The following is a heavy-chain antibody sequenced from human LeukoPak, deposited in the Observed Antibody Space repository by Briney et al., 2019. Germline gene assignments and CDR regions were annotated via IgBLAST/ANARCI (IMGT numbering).Heavy chain of an antibody. J-gene: IGHJ4*02. CDR2: ISSSSSTI. CDR1: GFTFSSYS. D-gene: IGHD2-2*01. Sequence: GGSLGLSCAASGFTFSSYSMNWVRQAPGKGLEWVSYISSSSSTIYYADSVKGRFTISRDNAKNSLYLQMNSLRAEDTAVYYCARSYCSSTSCQYYFDYWGQGTLVTVSS. CDR3: ARSYCSSTSCQYYFDY. V-gene: IGHV3-48*01.